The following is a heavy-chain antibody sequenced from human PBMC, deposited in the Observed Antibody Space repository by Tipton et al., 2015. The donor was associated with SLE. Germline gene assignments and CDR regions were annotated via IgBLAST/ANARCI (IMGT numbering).Heavy chain of an antibody. J-gene: IGHJ4*02. D-gene: IGHD6-13*01. Sequence: SLRLSCAASGFTFSSYSMNWVRQAPGKGLEWVSSISSSSSYIYYADSVKGRFTVSRDNAKNSLYLQMNSLRAEDTAVYYCASSLYSSSRCPYYWGQGTLVTVSS. V-gene: IGHV3-21*01. CDR1: GFTFSSYS. CDR2: ISSSSSYI. CDR3: ASSLYSSSRCPYY.